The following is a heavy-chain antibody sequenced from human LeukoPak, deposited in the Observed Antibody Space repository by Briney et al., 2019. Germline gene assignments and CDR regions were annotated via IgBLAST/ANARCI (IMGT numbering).Heavy chain of an antibody. V-gene: IGHV3-33*01. CDR2: IWSDGTNT. Sequence: GGSLRLSCAATGFTFNHYGMHWVRQAPGKGLEWVAVIWSDGTNTYYTDSVKGRFTISRVDSGKTVYLQMKSLRPEDTGVYYCARDAQRGFDYSNSLQYWGQGTPVTVST. D-gene: IGHD4-11*01. CDR3: ARDAQRGFDYSNSLQY. J-gene: IGHJ4*02. CDR1: GFTFNHYG.